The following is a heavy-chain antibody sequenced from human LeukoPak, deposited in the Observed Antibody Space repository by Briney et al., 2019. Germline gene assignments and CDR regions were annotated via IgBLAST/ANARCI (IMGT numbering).Heavy chain of an antibody. D-gene: IGHD3-22*01. Sequence: PSETLSLTCTVSGGSISSSSYYWGWIRQPPGKGLEWIGEINHSGSTYYNPSLKSRVTISVDTSKNQFSLKLSSVTAADTAVYYCARTVTMRGAFDIWGQGTMVTVSS. CDR1: GGSISSSSYY. J-gene: IGHJ3*02. V-gene: IGHV4-39*07. CDR3: ARTVTMRGAFDI. CDR2: INHSGST.